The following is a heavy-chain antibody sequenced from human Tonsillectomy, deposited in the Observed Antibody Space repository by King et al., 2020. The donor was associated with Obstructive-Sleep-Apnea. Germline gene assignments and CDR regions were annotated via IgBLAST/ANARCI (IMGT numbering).Heavy chain of an antibody. CDR2: FYYSGST. J-gene: IGHJ4*02. CDR3: AREGNLSWDYYGSSGYPFDY. Sequence: QLQLQASGPGLVQPSETLSLTCIVSGGSINSSPYYWGWIRQPPGKGLEWIGSFYYSGSTYHNPSLNSRVTISIDTSKNQFSLNLSSVTAADTAVYFCAREGNLSWDYYGSSGYPFDYWGQGTLVTVSS. V-gene: IGHV4-39*07. CDR1: GGSINSSPYY. D-gene: IGHD3-22*01.